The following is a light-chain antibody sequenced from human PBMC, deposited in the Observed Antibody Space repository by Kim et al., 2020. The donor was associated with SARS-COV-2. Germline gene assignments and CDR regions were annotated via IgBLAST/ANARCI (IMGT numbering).Light chain of an antibody. Sequence: QRVTISCTGGRSNIGAGYDVHWYQQLPGTAPKLLIYGNSNRPSGVPDRFSGSKSGTSASLAITGLQAEDEADYYCQSYDSSLSGYVFGGGTQLTVL. V-gene: IGLV1-40*01. CDR2: GNS. CDR3: QSYDSSLSGYV. J-gene: IGLJ2*01. CDR1: RSNIGAGYD.